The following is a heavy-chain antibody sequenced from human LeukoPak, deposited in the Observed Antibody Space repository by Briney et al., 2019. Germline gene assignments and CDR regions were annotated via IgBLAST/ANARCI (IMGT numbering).Heavy chain of an antibody. V-gene: IGHV3-53*05. Sequence: GGSLRLSCTVSGFTVSSNSMSWVRQAPGKGLEWVSFIYSGGNTHYSDSVKGRFTISRDNSKNTLYLQMNSLRAEDTAVYYCAKEEVSSGWYPYYFDYWGQGTLVTVSS. CDR2: IYSGGNT. CDR3: AKEEVSSGWYPYYFDY. CDR1: GFTVSSNS. D-gene: IGHD6-19*01. J-gene: IGHJ4*02.